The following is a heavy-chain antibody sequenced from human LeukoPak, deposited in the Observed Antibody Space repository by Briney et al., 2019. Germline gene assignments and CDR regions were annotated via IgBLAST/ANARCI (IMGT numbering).Heavy chain of an antibody. V-gene: IGHV4-59*01. J-gene: IGHJ3*02. CDR2: VYYSGST. Sequence: SETLSLTCTVSGGSISTYYWSWIRQPPGKGLEWIGYVYYSGSTNYNPSLMGRVSMSVDTSKKQFSLKLSSVTAADTAVYYCARLGHGGNSDAFDIWGQGTMVTVSS. D-gene: IGHD4-23*01. CDR3: ARLGHGGNSDAFDI. CDR1: GGSISTYY.